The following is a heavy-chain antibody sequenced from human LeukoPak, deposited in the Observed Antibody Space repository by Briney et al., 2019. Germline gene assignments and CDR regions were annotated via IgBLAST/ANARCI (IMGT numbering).Heavy chain of an antibody. CDR2: IKQDGSEK. Sequence: GGSLRLSCAASGFTFSSYWMSWVRQAPGKGLEWVANIKQDGSEKYYVDSVKGRFTISRDNAKNSLYLQMNSLRAEDTAVYYCARTSQKYSSGWYPRCMDVWGQGTTVTVSS. CDR3: ARTSQKYSSGWYPRCMDV. J-gene: IGHJ6*02. D-gene: IGHD6-19*01. V-gene: IGHV3-7*01. CDR1: GFTFSSYW.